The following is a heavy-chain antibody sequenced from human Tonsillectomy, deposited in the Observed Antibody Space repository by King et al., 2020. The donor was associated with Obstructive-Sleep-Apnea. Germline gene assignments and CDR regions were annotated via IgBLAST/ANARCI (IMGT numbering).Heavy chain of an antibody. CDR2: MRFEASDK. J-gene: IGHJ4*02. D-gene: IGHD2-2*01. V-gene: IGHV3-30*02. CDR1: GFSITTSV. Sequence: VQLVESGGGVVQPGGSLRLSCVASGFSITTSVMQWVRQAPGKGLEWVAYMRFEASDKSETHSVRGRFTISRDSSRNTLYLQMNSLGPEDTAVYHCAKESLSPFDFWGQGTLVTVSS. CDR3: AKESLSPFDF.